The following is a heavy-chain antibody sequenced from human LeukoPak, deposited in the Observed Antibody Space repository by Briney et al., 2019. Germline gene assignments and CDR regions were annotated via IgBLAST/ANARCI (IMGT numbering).Heavy chain of an antibody. V-gene: IGHV3-30*02. CDR3: AKDTRGIVVVPAAFDY. D-gene: IGHD2-2*01. Sequence: GGSLRLSCAASGFTFSSYSMNWVRQAPGKGLEWVAFIRYDGSNKYYADSVKGRFTISRDNSKNTLYLQMNSLRAEDTAVYYCAKDTRGIVVVPAAFDYWGQGTLVTVSS. CDR2: IRYDGSNK. CDR1: GFTFSSYS. J-gene: IGHJ4*02.